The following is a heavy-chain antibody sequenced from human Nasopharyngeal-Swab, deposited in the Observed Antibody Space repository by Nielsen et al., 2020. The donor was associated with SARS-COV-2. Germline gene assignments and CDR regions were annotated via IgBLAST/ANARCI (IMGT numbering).Heavy chain of an antibody. D-gene: IGHD4-23*01. V-gene: IGHV3-30-3*01. CDR3: ASAYGGSYWYFDL. J-gene: IGHJ2*01. CDR1: GFTFSSYA. CDR2: ISYDGSNK. Sequence: GESLKISCAASGFTFSSYAMHWVRQAPGKGLEWVAVISYDGSNKYYADSVKGRFTISIDHSTNTLYLQMNSLRAEDTAVYYCASAYGGSYWYFDLWGRGTLVTVSS.